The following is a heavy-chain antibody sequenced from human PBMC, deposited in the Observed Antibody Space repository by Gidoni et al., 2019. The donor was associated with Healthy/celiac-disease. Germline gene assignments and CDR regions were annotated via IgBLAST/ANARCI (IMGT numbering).Heavy chain of an antibody. V-gene: IGHV4-39*01. J-gene: IGHJ5*02. D-gene: IGHD3-10*01. CDR3: ARHGYGSGSYHLFDP. Sequence: QLQLQESVPGLVKPSETLSPTCTVSGGSISSRSYYWGWIRQPPGKGLEWIGSIYYRGSTYYNPSLKSRVTISVDTSKNQFSLKLSSVTAADTAVYYCARHGYGSGSYHLFDPWGQGTLVTVSS. CDR2: IYYRGST. CDR1: GGSISSRSYY.